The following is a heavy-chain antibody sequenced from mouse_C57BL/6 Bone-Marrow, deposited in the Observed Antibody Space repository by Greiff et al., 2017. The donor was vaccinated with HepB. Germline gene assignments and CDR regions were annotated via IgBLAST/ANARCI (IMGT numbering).Heavy chain of an antibody. CDR3: ARLGSSYGRYFDV. J-gene: IGHJ1*03. CDR2: IHPNSGST. D-gene: IGHD1-1*01. Sequence: QVQLKQPGAELVKPGASVKLSCKASGYTFTSYWMHWVKQRPGQGLEWIGMIHPNSGSTNYNEKFKSKATLTVDKSSSTAYMQLSSLTSEDSAVYYCARLGSSYGRYFDVWGTGTTVTVSS. V-gene: IGHV1-64*01. CDR1: GYTFTSYW.